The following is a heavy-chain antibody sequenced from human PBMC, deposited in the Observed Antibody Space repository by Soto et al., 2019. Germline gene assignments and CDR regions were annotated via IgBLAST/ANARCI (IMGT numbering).Heavy chain of an antibody. J-gene: IGHJ4*02. V-gene: IGHV3-53*01. CDR1: GFTVSSNY. CDR2: IYSGGST. D-gene: IGHD3-10*01. CDR3: ARLGGSDDYTLDY. Sequence: GGSLRLSCAASGFTVSSNYMSWVRQAPGKGLEWVSVIYSGGSTYYADSVKGRFTISRDNSKNTLYLQMNGLRAEDTAIYYCARLGGSDDYTLDYWGLGTLVTVSS.